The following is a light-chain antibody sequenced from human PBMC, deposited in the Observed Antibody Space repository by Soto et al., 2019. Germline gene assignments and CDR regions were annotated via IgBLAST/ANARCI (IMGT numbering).Light chain of an antibody. CDR2: GAS. V-gene: IGKV3-15*01. Sequence: EIVMTQSPATLSVSPGERATLSCRASQSVSSNLAWYQQKPGQAPRLLIYGASTRATGIPARFSGSGSGTKLTLTISSLQSEDFAVYYCQQYNNWLTFGGGTKVEIK. CDR3: QQYNNWLT. J-gene: IGKJ4*01. CDR1: QSVSSN.